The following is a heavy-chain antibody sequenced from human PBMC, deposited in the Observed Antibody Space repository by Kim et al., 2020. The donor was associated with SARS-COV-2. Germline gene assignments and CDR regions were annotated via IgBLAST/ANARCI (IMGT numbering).Heavy chain of an antibody. J-gene: IGHJ6*02. CDR1: GGSFSGYY. CDR3: ARARTYYDFWSGYYGPRGYYYYGMDV. V-gene: IGHV4-34*01. Sequence: SETLSLTCAVYGGSFSGYYWSWIRQPPGKGLEWIGEINHSGSTNYNPSLKSRVTISVDTSKNQFSLKLSSVTAADTAVYYCARARTYYDFWSGYYGPRGYYYYGMDVWGQGTTVTVSS. CDR2: INHSGST. D-gene: IGHD3-3*01.